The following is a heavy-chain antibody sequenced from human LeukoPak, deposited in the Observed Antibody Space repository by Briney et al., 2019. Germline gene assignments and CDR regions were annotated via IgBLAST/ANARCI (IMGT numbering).Heavy chain of an antibody. D-gene: IGHD6-13*01. Sequence: GGSLSLSCAASGFTFSSYGMHWVRQAPGKGLEWVAFISYDGSNKYNADSVKGRFTISRDNSKNTLYLQMNSLRAEDTAVFYCAKDRRGTSNWFYGMDVWGQGTTLTVSS. CDR2: ISYDGSNK. V-gene: IGHV3-30*18. J-gene: IGHJ6*02. CDR3: AKDRRGTSNWFYGMDV. CDR1: GFTFSSYG.